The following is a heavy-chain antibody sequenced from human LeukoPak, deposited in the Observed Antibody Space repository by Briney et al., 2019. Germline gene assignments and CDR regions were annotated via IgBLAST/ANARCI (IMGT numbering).Heavy chain of an antibody. Sequence: PSETLSLTCIVSGGSISGYYWSWIRQPPGKGLEWIGSIYYSGSTDYNPSLKSRVIISVDTSKDQFSLSLISVTAADTAVYYCARDGVSALNLYSDLWGRGTLVTVSS. CDR1: GGSISGYY. D-gene: IGHD3-3*01. V-gene: IGHV4-59*01. J-gene: IGHJ2*01. CDR2: IYYSGST. CDR3: ARDGVSALNLYSDL.